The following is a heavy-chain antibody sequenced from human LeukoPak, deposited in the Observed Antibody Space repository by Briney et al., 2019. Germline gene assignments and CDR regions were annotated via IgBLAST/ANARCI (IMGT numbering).Heavy chain of an antibody. CDR1: GYTFTSYD. J-gene: IGHJ4*02. D-gene: IGHD4-17*01. CDR2: MNPNSGNT. V-gene: IGHV1-8*01. CDR3: ARARGVYGDPNFDY. Sequence: ASVKVSCKASGYTFTSYDINWVRQATGQGLEWMGWMNPNSGNTGYAQKFQGRVTMTRNTSTSTAYMELSSLRSEDTAVYYCARARGVYGDPNFDYWGQGTLVTVSS.